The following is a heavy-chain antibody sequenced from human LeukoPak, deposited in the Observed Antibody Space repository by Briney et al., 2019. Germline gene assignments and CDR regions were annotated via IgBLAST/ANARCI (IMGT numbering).Heavy chain of an antibody. D-gene: IGHD2-15*01. J-gene: IGHJ4*02. CDR3: ARAGGYCGRISCPYYFDY. CDR1: GGTFSSYA. CDR2: IIPIFGTA. V-gene: IGHV1-69*06. Sequence: SVKVSCKASGGTFSSYAISWVRQAPGQGLEWMGGIIPIFGTANYAQKFQGRVTITADKSTSTAYMELSSLRSEDTAVYYCARAGGYCGRISCPYYFDYWGQGALVAVSS.